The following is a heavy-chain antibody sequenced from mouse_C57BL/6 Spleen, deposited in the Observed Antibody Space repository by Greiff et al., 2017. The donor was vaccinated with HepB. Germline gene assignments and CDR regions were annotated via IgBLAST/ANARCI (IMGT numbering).Heavy chain of an antibody. CDR2: ISSGSSTI. Sequence: EVQGVESGGGLVKPGGSLKLSCAASGFTFSDYGMHWVRQAPEKGLEWVAYISSGSSTINYADTVKGRFTISRDNAKNTLFLQMTSLRSEDTAMYYCARRGSYAGYPHWYFDVWGTGTTVTVSS. J-gene: IGHJ1*03. CDR3: ARRGSYAGYPHWYFDV. D-gene: IGHD2-3*01. V-gene: IGHV5-17*01. CDR1: GFTFSDYG.